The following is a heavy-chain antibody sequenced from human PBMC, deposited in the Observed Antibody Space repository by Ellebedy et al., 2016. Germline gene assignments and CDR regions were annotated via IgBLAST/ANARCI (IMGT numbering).Heavy chain of an antibody. CDR3: AAEDETEPKSPVY. Sequence: GGSLRLXXSGSQFTFSSFEMSWVRQAPGKGLECVARITGRGDTVYADSVKGRFTISRDNSESAVYLQMNGLSAADTAVYYCAAEDETEPKSPVYWGQGTQVTVSS. J-gene: IGHJ4*02. V-gene: IGHV3-23*01. CDR1: QFTFSSFE. CDR2: ITGRGDT. D-gene: IGHD1-14*01.